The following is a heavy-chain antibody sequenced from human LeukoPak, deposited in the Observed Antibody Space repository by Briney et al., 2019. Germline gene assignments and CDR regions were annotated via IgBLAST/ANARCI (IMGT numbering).Heavy chain of an antibody. CDR2: IYYSGST. CDR1: GGSISSSSYY. D-gene: IGHD6-13*01. J-gene: IGHJ6*03. V-gene: IGHV4-39*01. CDR3: ARHYSSSWYSYYYYYMDV. Sequence: SETLSLTCTVSGGSISSSSYYWGWIRQPPGKGQEWIGSIYYSGSTYYNPSLKSRVTISVDTSKNQFSLKLSSVTAADTAVYYCARHYSSSWYSYYYYYMDVWGKGTTVTVSS.